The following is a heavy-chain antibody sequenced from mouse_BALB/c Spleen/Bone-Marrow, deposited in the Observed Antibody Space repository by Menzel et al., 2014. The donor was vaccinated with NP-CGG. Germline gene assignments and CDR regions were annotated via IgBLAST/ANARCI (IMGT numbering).Heavy chain of an antibody. CDR3: ARQSYEGFAY. CDR2: ISNGGGST. Sequence: EVKVVESGGNLVRPGGSLKLSCAASGFTFSSYTMSWVRQTPEKRLEWVAYISNGGGSTYYPDTVKGRFTISRDNATNTLYLQMSSLKSEDTAMYYCARQSYEGFAYWGQGTLVTVSA. V-gene: IGHV5-12-2*01. J-gene: IGHJ3*01. CDR1: GFTFSSYT. D-gene: IGHD2-3*01.